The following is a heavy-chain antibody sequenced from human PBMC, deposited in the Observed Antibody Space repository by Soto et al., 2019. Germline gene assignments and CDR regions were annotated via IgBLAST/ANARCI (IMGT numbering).Heavy chain of an antibody. CDR2: INHSGIT. CDR1: GGSFSGYY. V-gene: IGHV4-34*01. J-gene: IGHJ5*02. Sequence: SETLSLTCAVCGGSFSGYYCSWIRQPPWKGLEWIGEINHSGITNYNPSLKSRVTISVDTSKNQFSLKLSSVTAADTAVYYCARGGNSSGWYWWFDPWGQGTLVTVSS. D-gene: IGHD6-19*01. CDR3: ARGGNSSGWYWWFDP.